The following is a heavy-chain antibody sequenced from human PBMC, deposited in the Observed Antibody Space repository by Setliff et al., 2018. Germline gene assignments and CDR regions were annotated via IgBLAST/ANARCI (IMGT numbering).Heavy chain of an antibody. Sequence: ASVKVSCKASGYTFSDYGVSWVRQAPGQGLEWLGWISPYSGNSYSAPKFQGRLFLTTDTSAATAYLDLRSLRSDDTAVYFCSRLVRFCTRTACQRLSGDDYWGQGTLVTV. CDR2: ISPYSGNS. CDR1: GYTFSDYG. J-gene: IGHJ4*02. V-gene: IGHV1-18*01. CDR3: SRLVRFCTRTACQRLSGDDY. D-gene: IGHD6-13*01.